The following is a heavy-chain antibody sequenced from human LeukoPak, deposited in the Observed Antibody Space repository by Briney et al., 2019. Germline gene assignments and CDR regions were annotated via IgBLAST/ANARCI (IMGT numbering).Heavy chain of an antibody. Sequence: ASVKVSFKASGYTFTSYDINWVRQATGQGLEWMGWMNPNSGNTGYAQKFQGRVTMTRNTSISTAYMELSSLRSEDTAVYYCARHGAAAGKRYYYYGMDVWGQGTTVTVSS. CDR3: ARHGAAAGKRYYYYGMDV. CDR1: GYTFTSYD. CDR2: MNPNSGNT. V-gene: IGHV1-8*01. D-gene: IGHD6-13*01. J-gene: IGHJ6*02.